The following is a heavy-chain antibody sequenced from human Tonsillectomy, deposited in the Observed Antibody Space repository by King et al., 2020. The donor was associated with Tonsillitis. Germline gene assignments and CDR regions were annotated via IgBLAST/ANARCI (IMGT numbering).Heavy chain of an antibody. CDR2: TYYRSKWYN. CDR3: ARVVLSNVVVSAAMYRHDAFDI. CDR1: GDSVSSNSAA. D-gene: IGHD2-2*01. J-gene: IGHJ3*02. Sequence: VQLQQSGPGLVKPSQTLSLTCAISGDSVSSNSAAWNWIRQSPSRGLEWLGRTYYRSKWYNDYAVSVKSRITINPDTSKNQFSLQLNSVTPEDTAVYYCARVVLSNVVVSAAMYRHDAFDIWGQGTMVTVSS. V-gene: IGHV6-1*01.